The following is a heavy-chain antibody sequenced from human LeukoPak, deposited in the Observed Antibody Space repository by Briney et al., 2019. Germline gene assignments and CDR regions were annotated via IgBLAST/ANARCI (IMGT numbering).Heavy chain of an antibody. D-gene: IGHD3-10*01. J-gene: IGHJ6*03. Sequence: GASVKVSCKASGYTFTSYDINWVRQATGQGLEWMGWMNPNSGNTGYAQKFQGRVTITRNTSISTAYMELSSLRSEDTAVYYCAKAPKPAAISMLRGVRSNYYYMDVWGKGTTVTISS. CDR1: GYTFTSYD. V-gene: IGHV1-8*03. CDR2: MNPNSGNT. CDR3: AKAPKPAAISMLRGVRSNYYYMDV.